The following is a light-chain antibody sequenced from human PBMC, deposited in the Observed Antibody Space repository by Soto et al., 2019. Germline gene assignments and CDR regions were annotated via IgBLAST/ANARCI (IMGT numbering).Light chain of an antibody. CDR2: GGS. CDR3: HQYGSSPLT. J-gene: IGKJ4*01. Sequence: EIVLTQSPGTLSLSPGERATLPCRASQSIRSSSLAWYQQKPGQAPRLLIYGGSSRATGIPDRFSGGGSGTDFSLTISRLDTEDFSVYYCHQYGSSPLTFVGRSKVDI. CDR1: QSIRSSS. V-gene: IGKV3-20*01.